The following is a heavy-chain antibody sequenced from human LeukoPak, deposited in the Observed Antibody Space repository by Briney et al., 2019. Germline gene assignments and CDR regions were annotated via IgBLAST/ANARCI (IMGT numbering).Heavy chain of an antibody. J-gene: IGHJ4*02. CDR2: MSGSGGSN. D-gene: IGHD6-13*01. Sequence: GGSLRLPCAPSGFTFCSYAMSWGRHAPAKGLEWGSAMSGSGGSNYYADYVRGRFTISSENSNNTLYLQMTSLSAEDTAVYYCARDGFGVRGIAAADYWGQGTLVTVSS. CDR1: GFTFCSYA. V-gene: IGHV3-23*01. CDR3: ARDGFGVRGIAAADY.